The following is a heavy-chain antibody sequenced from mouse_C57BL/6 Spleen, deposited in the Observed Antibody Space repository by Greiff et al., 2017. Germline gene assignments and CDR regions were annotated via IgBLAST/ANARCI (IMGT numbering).Heavy chain of an antibody. CDR1: GYTFTSYW. Sequence: VQLQQPGAELVMPGASVKLSCKASGYTFTSYWMHWVKQRPGQGLEWIGEIDPSDSYTNYNQKFKGKSTLTVDKSSSTAYMQLSSLTSEDSAVYYCARYYSNYSYYAMDYRGQGTSVTVSS. V-gene: IGHV1-69*01. CDR2: IDPSDSYT. D-gene: IGHD2-5*01. CDR3: ARYYSNYSYYAMDY. J-gene: IGHJ4*01.